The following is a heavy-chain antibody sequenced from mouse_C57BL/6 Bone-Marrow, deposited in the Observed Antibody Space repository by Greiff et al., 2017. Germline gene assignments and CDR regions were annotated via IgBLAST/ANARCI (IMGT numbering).Heavy chain of an antibody. CDR1: GYTFTSYG. D-gene: IGHD2-4*01. CDR3: ARMDYDYDGWYFDV. J-gene: IGHJ1*03. V-gene: IGHV1-81*01. CDR2: IYPRSGNT. Sequence: QVQLQQSGAELARPGASVKLSCKASGYTFTSYGISWVKQRTGQGLEWIGEIYPRSGNTYYNEKFKGKATLTADKSSSTAYMELRSLTSEDSAVYFCARMDYDYDGWYFDVWVTGTTVTVSS.